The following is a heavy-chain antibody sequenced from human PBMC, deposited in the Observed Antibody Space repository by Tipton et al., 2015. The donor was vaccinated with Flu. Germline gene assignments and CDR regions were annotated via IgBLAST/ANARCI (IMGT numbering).Heavy chain of an antibody. CDR1: GYTFTSYD. CDR2: MNPNSGNT. V-gene: IGHV1-8*01. CDR3: AGGYPGGQLVRGRRGWFAP. Sequence: QLVQSGAEVKKPGASVKVSCKASGYTFTSYDINWVRQATGQGLEWMGWMNPNSGNTGYAQKFQGRVTMTRNTSISTAYMELSSLRSEDTAVYFCAGGYPGGQLVRGRRGWFAPWGQGTLVTVSS. D-gene: IGHD6-13*01. J-gene: IGHJ5*02.